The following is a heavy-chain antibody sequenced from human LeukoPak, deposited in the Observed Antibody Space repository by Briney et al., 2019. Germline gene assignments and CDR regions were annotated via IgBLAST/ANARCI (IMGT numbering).Heavy chain of an antibody. CDR3: ARAGDEAANTTSFDY. Sequence: SETLSLTCAVYGGSFSGYYWRWIRQPPGKGLEWIGEINHSGSTNYNPSLKSRVTISVDTSKNQFSLKLSSVTAADTAVYYCARAGDEAANTTSFDYWGQGTLVTVSS. V-gene: IGHV4-34*01. D-gene: IGHD2-21*02. CDR1: GGSFSGYY. CDR2: INHSGST. J-gene: IGHJ4*02.